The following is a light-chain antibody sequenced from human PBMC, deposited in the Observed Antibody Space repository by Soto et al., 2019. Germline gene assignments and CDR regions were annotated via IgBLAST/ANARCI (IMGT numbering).Light chain of an antibody. J-gene: IGKJ1*01. V-gene: IGKV3-20*01. CDR2: GSS. CDR1: QSVRNSY. Sequence: EIVLTQSPGTLSLSPGERATLSCRASQSVRNSYLSWYQQKPGQAPRLLIYGSSNRATGIPDRFSGSGAGTDFTLTISRLEPEDFAVYYCQQYDSIPTTFGPGANVELK. CDR3: QQYDSIPTT.